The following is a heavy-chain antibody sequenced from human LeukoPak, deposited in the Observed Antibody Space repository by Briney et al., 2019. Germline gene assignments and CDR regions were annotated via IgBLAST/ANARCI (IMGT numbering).Heavy chain of an antibody. CDR3: TTDTAPAAYYYYYMAV. J-gene: IGHJ6*03. CDR2: IKSKTDGGTT. CDR1: GFTFSNAW. V-gene: IGHV3-15*01. Sequence: GRSLTLSWAASGFTFSNAWMSWVRQAPGKGLEWVGRIKSKTDGGTTDYAAPVKGRFTISRDDSKNTLYLQMNSLKTEDTAVYYCTTDTAPAAYYYYYMAVWGKGTTVTVSS. D-gene: IGHD2-2*01.